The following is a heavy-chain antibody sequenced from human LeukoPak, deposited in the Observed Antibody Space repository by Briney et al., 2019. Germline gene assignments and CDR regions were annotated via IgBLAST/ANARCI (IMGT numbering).Heavy chain of an antibody. CDR1: GFTFSDYN. V-gene: IGHV3-11*04. CDR3: ARLSAYYYGSYFYYYMDV. CDR2: ISRSGSTK. Sequence: GGSLRPSCAASGFTFSDYNMRWIRQAPGKGLEWVSSISRSGSTKYYADSVKGRFTISRDNAKKSVYLHMSSLRAEDTALYYCARLSAYYYGSYFYYYMDVWGKGTTVTVSS. D-gene: IGHD3-10*01. J-gene: IGHJ6*03.